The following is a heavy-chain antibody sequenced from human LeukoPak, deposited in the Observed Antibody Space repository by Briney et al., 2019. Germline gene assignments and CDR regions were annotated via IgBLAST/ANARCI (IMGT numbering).Heavy chain of an antibody. CDR3: ARLVTHFDY. CDR2: IYYSGSV. D-gene: IGHD1-26*01. Sequence: SETLSLTCTVSGGSLTSYYWSWIRQPPGKGLQWIGYIYYSGSVNYNPSLKSRVTISVDTSKNQFSLNLSSVTAADTAVYYCARLVTHFDYWGQGTQVTVSS. V-gene: IGHV4-59*08. CDR1: GGSLTSYY. J-gene: IGHJ4*02.